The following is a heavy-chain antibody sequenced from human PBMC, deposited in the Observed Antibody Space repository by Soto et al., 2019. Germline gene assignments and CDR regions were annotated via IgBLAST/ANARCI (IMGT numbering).Heavy chain of an antibody. CDR3: ARYIPGVRSYGMDV. J-gene: IGHJ6*02. D-gene: IGHD2-2*01. CDR2: IGESGTPT. Sequence: GSLRLSCAASGFTFSSYAMKWVRQAPGKGLEWVSLIGESGTPTYYADSVKGRFTISRDNSGNTLFLEMYSLRAEDTAVYYCARYIPGVRSYGMDVWGQGTTVTVSS. V-gene: IGHV3-23*01. CDR1: GFTFSSYA.